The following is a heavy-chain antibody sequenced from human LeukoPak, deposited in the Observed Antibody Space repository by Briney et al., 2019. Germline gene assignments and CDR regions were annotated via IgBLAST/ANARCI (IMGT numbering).Heavy chain of an antibody. V-gene: IGHV3-30*02. D-gene: IGHD6-6*01. CDR2: IRYDGSNK. J-gene: IGHJ6*03. Sequence: PGGSLRLSCAASGFTFSSYGMHWVRQAPGKGLEWVAFIRYDGSNKNYADSVKGRFTISRDNSKNTLYLQMNSLRAEDTAVYYCAKDWGYSSSSGRYYYYYYYMDVWGKGTTVTVSS. CDR3: AKDWGYSSSSGRYYYYYYYMDV. CDR1: GFTFSSYG.